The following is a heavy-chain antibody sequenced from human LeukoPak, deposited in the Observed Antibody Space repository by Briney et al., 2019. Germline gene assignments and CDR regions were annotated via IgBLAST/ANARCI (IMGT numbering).Heavy chain of an antibody. D-gene: IGHD3-16*01. CDR3: AKLGTDY. CDR2: ISYDGSNK. V-gene: IGHV3-30*18. CDR1: GFTFSSYG. J-gene: IGHJ4*02. Sequence: GGSLRLSCAASGFTFSSYGMHWVRQAPGKGLEWVAVISYDGSNKYYADSVKGRFTISRDNSKNTLYLQMNSLRAEDTAAYYCAKLGTDYWGQGTLVTVSS.